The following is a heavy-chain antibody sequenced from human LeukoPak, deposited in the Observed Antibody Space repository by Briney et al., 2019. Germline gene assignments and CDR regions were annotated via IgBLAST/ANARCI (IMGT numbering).Heavy chain of an antibody. CDR1: GFTFSSYG. CDR2: ISKDAKSN. V-gene: IGHV3-30*03. Sequence: GGSLRLSCATSGFTFSSYGMHWVRQVPGKGLEWVAVISKDAKSNYHVDSVKGRFTISRDNSKNTLYLQMNSLRAEDTAVYYCARSSTMVRGVIIFGYWGQGTLVTVSS. J-gene: IGHJ4*02. CDR3: ARSSTMVRGVIIFGY. D-gene: IGHD3-10*01.